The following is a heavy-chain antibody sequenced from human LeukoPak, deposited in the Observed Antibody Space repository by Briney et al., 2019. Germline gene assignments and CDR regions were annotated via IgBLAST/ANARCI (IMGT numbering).Heavy chain of an antibody. Sequence: ASVKVSCKASGYTFSDRYIHWVRQAPGQGLEWMGWIKLSSGATNYAQKFHGRVTMTRDTSMNTAYMELSRLTSGDTAVYYCVRVGMNAYQSDSRAYRAGVSLYFWGQGTLVTVS. CDR3: VRVGMNAYQSDSRAYRAGVSLYF. CDR1: GYTFSDRY. J-gene: IGHJ4*02. D-gene: IGHD3-22*01. V-gene: IGHV1-2*02. CDR2: IKLSSGAT.